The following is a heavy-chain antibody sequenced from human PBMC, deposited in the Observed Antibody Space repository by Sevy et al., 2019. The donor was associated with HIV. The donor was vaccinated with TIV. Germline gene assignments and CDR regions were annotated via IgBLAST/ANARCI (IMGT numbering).Heavy chain of an antibody. J-gene: IGHJ4*02. CDR1: GFTFEDYA. V-gene: IGHV3-49*03. Sequence: GGSLRLSCTTSGFTFEDYALSWFRQAPGKGLEWVAFITRNSYEAYGGTTDYAASVKGIFIISRDDSKNIDYLQMNSLETEDTAVYYCTRGLSTADTPEYYFDYWGQGTLVTVSS. D-gene: IGHD2-15*01. CDR3: TRGLSTADTPEYYFDY. CDR2: ITRNSYEAYGGTT.